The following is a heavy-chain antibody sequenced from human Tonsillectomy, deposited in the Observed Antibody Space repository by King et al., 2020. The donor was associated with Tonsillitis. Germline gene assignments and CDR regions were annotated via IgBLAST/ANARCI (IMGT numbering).Heavy chain of an antibody. Sequence: QLQLQESGPGLVKPSETLSLTCTVSGGSISSSDYYWGWIRQPPGKGLEWIGSVSFSGYTYYNPSLKSRVSISVDTSKNQFSLNLRSVTAADTAVYYCAKSITTFGVVSDYWGQGTLVTVSS. J-gene: IGHJ4*02. CDR3: AKSITTFGVVSDY. D-gene: IGHD3-3*01. V-gene: IGHV4-39*01. CDR1: GGSISSSDYY. CDR2: VSFSGYT.